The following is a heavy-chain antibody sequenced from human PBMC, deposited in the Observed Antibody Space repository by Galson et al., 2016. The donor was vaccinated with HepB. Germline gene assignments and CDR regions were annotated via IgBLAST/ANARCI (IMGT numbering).Heavy chain of an antibody. CDR3: ARSPDRVTIFGKSPPYYFDY. Sequence: TLSLTCTVSGDSISSGDDYWSWIRQHPGKGLEWIGYIYYSGSTDYNPSLKSRVTMSVDTSNNQFSLKLTSVTAADTAVYYCARSPDRVTIFGKSPPYYFDYWGQGTLVTVSS. CDR1: GDSISSGDDY. D-gene: IGHD3-3*01. CDR2: IYYSGST. V-gene: IGHV4-31*03. J-gene: IGHJ4*02.